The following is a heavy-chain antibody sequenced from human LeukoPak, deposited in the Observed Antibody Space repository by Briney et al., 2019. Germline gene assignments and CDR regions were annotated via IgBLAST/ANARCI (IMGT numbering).Heavy chain of an antibody. CDR3: AKDQKKGYYYYGMDV. Sequence: PGGSLRLSCAASGFTFSSYAMSWVRQAPGKGLEWFSGISGSGGSTYYADSVRGRFTISRDNSKNTLYLQMNSLRAEDTAVYYCAKDQKKGYYYYGMDVWGQGTTVTVSS. V-gene: IGHV3-23*01. CDR1: GFTFSSYA. CDR2: ISGSGGST. J-gene: IGHJ6*02.